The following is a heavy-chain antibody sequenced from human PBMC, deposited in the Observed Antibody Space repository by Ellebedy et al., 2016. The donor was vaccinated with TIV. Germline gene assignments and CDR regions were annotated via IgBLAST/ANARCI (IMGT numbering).Heavy chain of an antibody. D-gene: IGHD2-15*01. Sequence: PGGSLRLSCAASGFTFSGSALHWVRQASGKGLAWVGRFRSKAYNYATAYVASVKGRFTISRDDSKNTAYLQMNSLKTEDTAVYYCTYGGSPVDYWGQGTLVTVSS. CDR1: GFTFSGSA. CDR3: TYGGSPVDY. V-gene: IGHV3-73*01. J-gene: IGHJ4*02. CDR2: FRSKAYNYAT.